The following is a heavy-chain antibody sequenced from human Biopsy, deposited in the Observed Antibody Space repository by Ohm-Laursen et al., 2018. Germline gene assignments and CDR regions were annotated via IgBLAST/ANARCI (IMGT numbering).Heavy chain of an antibody. CDR3: ARDETGSSVFGPYYYGMDV. Sequence: SSVKVSCKSSGYSFTKYYINWVRQAPGQGLEWMGIINPTGGTTSYAEKFQGRVTLTRDTSTGTVYLELNSLIYEDTALYYCARDETGSSVFGPYYYGMDVWGQGTTVTVSS. CDR1: GYSFTKYY. CDR2: INPTGGTT. V-gene: IGHV1-46*01. J-gene: IGHJ6*02. D-gene: IGHD3-9*01.